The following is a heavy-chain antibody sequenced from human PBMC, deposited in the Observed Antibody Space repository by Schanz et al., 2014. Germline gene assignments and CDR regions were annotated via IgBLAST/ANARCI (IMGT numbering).Heavy chain of an antibody. CDR2: IKQDGSEK. V-gene: IGHV3-7*05. CDR3: ARFLARYQYYGVDV. Sequence: EVQLVESGGGLVKPGGSLRLSCAASGFTFSNYSMNWVRQAPGKGLEWVANIKQDGSEKYYVDSVKGRFTISRDNAKKSLYLQMNSLRVEDTAVYYCARFLARYQYYGVDVWGQGTTVIVSS. D-gene: IGHD3-3*01. CDR1: GFTFSNYS. J-gene: IGHJ6*02.